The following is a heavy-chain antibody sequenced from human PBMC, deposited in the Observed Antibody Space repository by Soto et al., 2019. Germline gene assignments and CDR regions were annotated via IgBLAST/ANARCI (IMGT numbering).Heavy chain of an antibody. D-gene: IGHD3-22*01. J-gene: IGHJ4*02. CDR1: GFTFSNAW. CDR2: IKSKTDGGTT. V-gene: IGHV3-15*07. Sequence: PGGSLRLSCAASGFTFSNAWMNWVRQAPGKGLEWVGRIKSKTDGGTTDYAAPVKGRFTISRDDSKNTLYLQMNSLKTEDTAVYYCTTGMANYYDHFDYWGQGTLVTVSS. CDR3: TTGMANYYDHFDY.